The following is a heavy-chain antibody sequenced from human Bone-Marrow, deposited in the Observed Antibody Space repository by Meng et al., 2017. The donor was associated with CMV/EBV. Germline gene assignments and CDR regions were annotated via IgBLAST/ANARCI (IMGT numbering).Heavy chain of an antibody. CDR2: ISGSNSHI. Sequence: GESLKISCTSSGFTFNIYNMNWVRQAPGKGLEWVSSISGSNSHIYYADSVKGRFTISRDNAKNSLHLQMSSLRAEDTAMYYCARGHRYDILTGPVMGFDIWGQGTMVTVSS. CDR3: ARGHRYDILTGPVMGFDI. V-gene: IGHV3-21*01. D-gene: IGHD3-9*01. J-gene: IGHJ3*02. CDR1: GFTFNIYN.